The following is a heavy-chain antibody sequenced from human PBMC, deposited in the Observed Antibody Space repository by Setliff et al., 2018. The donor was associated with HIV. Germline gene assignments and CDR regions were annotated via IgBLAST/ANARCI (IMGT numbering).Heavy chain of an antibody. CDR1: GGSIGSTMSF. CDR3: AHFTHFRDVYFDS. V-gene: IGHV4-39*01. Sequence: PSETLSLTCVVSGGSIGSTMSFWGWIRQPPGKGLEWIGYVYYTGTTYSNPSLKGRVSMSVDTSRNQFSLRLNSVTAADTSLYFCAHFTHFRDVYFDSWGPGILVTVSS. J-gene: IGHJ4*01. D-gene: IGHD2-21*01. CDR2: VYYTGTT.